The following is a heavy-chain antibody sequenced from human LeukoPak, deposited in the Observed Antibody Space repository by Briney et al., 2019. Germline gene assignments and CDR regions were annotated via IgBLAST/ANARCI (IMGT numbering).Heavy chain of an antibody. Sequence: GGSLRLSCAASGFTFSGYGMHWVRQAPGKGLEWVAFIRYDGSNKYYADSVKGRFTISRDNSKNTVYMQMKRLRDEDTAVYYCAKDTASYDYVWGSYRGRDAFDIWGQGTMVTVSS. CDR1: GFTFSGYG. J-gene: IGHJ3*02. CDR3: AKDTASYDYVWGSYRGRDAFDI. CDR2: IRYDGSNK. D-gene: IGHD3-16*02. V-gene: IGHV3-30*02.